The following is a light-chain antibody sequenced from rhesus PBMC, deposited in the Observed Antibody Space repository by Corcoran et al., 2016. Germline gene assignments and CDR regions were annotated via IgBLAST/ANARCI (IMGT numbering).Light chain of an antibody. Sequence: EIVMTQSPATLSLSPGERATLSCRASQSVSSSLAWYQQNPGQAPKPLIYGATSRATGIPDRLSGSGAGTEFTLTISRLEPEDVGVYDCQQDYSWPPLTFGGGTKVELK. V-gene: IGKV3-42*01. CDR2: GAT. J-gene: IGKJ4*01. CDR3: QQDYSWPPLT. CDR1: QSVSSS.